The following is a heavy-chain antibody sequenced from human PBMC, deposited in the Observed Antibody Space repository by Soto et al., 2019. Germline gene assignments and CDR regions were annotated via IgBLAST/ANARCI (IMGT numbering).Heavy chain of an antibody. CDR1: GYTFTSYD. D-gene: IGHD3-3*01. J-gene: IGHJ6*02. CDR2: MNPNSGNT. Sequence: QVQLVQSGAEVKKPGASVKVSCKASGYTFTSYDINWVRQATGQGLEWMGWMNPNSGNTGYAQKFQGRVTMTRNTSISTAYMALSSLRSEDTAVYYCARVSVTFDYYYYGMDVWGQGTTVTVSS. CDR3: ARVSVTFDYYYYGMDV. V-gene: IGHV1-8*01.